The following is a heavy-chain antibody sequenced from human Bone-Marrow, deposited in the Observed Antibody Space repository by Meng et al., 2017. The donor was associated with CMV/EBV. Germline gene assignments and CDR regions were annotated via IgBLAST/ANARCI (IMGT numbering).Heavy chain of an antibody. Sequence: GESLKISCAASGFTVSSNYMSWVRQAPGKGLEWVSAISGSGGSTYYADSVKGRFTISRDNSKNTLYLQMNSLRAEDTAVYYCAKRRLSGGGYFDYWGQGTLVTVSS. CDR1: GFTVSSNY. CDR3: AKRRLSGGGYFDY. CDR2: ISGSGGST. D-gene: IGHD3-16*01. J-gene: IGHJ4*02. V-gene: IGHV3-23*01.